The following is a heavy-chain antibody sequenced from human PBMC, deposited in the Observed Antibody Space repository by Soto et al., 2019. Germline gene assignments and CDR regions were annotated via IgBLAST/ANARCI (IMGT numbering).Heavy chain of an antibody. CDR3: ARGGWGAYYFDY. V-gene: IGHV3-74*01. CDR2: IKSDVSTT. J-gene: IGHJ4*02. Sequence: EVQLVESGGGLVQPGGSLRLSCAASGFTFSNYWMHWVRQAPGKGLVWVSRIKSDVSTTSYADSVKGRFTISRDNAKNTLYLQMNRPRAEDTAVYYCARGGWGAYYFDYWGQGTLGTVSS. CDR1: GFTFSNYW. D-gene: IGHD1-26*01.